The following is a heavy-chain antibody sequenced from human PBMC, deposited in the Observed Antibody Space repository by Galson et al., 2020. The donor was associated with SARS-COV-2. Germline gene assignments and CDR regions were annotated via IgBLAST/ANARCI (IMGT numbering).Heavy chain of an antibody. J-gene: IGHJ4*02. D-gene: IGHD3-22*01. V-gene: IGHV4-39*01. CDR1: GGSVSSNDYY. CDR2: NYYSGKT. Sequence: ETSETLSLTCSLSGGSVSSNDYYWAWIRPPPGKGLEWIGNNYYSGKTYYNPSLQRRVTISVDTSKNQFSLKLSSVTAADTAVYYCARRNSCDSSDYHYEGPGFDYWGQGTLVTVSS. CDR3: ARRNSCDSSDYHYEGPGFDY.